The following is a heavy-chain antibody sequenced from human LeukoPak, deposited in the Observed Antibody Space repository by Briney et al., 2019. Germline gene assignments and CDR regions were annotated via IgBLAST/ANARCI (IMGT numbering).Heavy chain of an antibody. J-gene: IGHJ4*02. Sequence: SETLSLSCTVSGGSTSSYFWSWIRQPAGKGLEWIGRIYISGTTNYNPSLKSRVTMSMDTSKNQFSLRLNSVTAADTAAYYCARGIPIASAWYYFDLWGQGTLVTVSS. D-gene: IGHD6-19*01. CDR1: GGSTSSYF. V-gene: IGHV4-4*07. CDR3: ARGIPIASAWYYFDL. CDR2: IYISGTT.